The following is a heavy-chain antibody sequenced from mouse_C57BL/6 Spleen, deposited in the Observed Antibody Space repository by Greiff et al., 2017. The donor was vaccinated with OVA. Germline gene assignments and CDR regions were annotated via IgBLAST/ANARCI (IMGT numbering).Heavy chain of an antibody. J-gene: IGHJ1*03. Sequence: EVQLVESGGGLVKPGGSLKLSCAASGFTFSDYGMHWVRQAPEKGLEWVAYISSGSSTIYYADTVKGRFTISRDNAKNTLFLQMTSLRSEDTAMYYCARPTGNWYFDVWGTGTTVTVSS. CDR1: GFTFSDYG. CDR3: ARPTGNWYFDV. CDR2: ISSGSSTI. D-gene: IGHD4-1*02. V-gene: IGHV5-17*01.